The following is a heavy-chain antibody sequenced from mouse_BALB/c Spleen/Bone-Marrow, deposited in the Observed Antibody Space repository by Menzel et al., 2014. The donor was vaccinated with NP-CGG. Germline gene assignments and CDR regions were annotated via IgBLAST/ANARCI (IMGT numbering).Heavy chain of an antibody. Sequence: EVKLMESGGGLVQPGGSLKLSCAASGFDFSRYWMSWVRQAPGKGLEWIGEINPGSSTINYTPSLKDKFIISRDNAKNTLYLRMSKVRSEDTALYYCSRLYYYGNFAYWGQGTLVTVSA. J-gene: IGHJ3*01. CDR2: INPGSSTI. CDR3: SRLYYYGNFAY. V-gene: IGHV4-1*02. CDR1: GFDFSRYW. D-gene: IGHD1-1*01.